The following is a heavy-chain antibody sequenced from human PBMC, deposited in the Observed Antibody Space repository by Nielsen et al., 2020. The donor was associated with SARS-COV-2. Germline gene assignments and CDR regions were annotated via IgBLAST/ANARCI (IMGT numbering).Heavy chain of an antibody. D-gene: IGHD2-21*02. CDR2: IYYSGST. V-gene: IGHV4-39*01. CDR3: ARVVCGGDCYFPSSSIWFDP. J-gene: IGHJ5*02. CDR1: GGSISSSSYY. Sequence: SETLSLTCTVSGGSISSSSYYWGWIRQPPGKGLEWIGSIYYSGSTYYNPSLKSRVTISVDTSKNQFSLKLSSVTAADTAVYYCARVVCGGDCYFPSSSIWFDPWGQGTLVTVSS.